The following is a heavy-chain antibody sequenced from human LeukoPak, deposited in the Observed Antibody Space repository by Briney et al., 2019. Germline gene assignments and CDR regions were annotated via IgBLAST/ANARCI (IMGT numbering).Heavy chain of an antibody. V-gene: IGHV4-61*01. Sequence: PSETLSLTCTVSGGSVSRGSYYWSWTPQPPGKGLEWIGYIHHSGTTNYSPSLKSRVTISVDMSKNQFFLNLTSVTAADTAVYYCARGRLGATYWGQGTLVTVSS. CDR3: ARGRLGATY. J-gene: IGHJ4*02. CDR1: GGSVSRGSYY. D-gene: IGHD1-26*01. CDR2: IHHSGTT.